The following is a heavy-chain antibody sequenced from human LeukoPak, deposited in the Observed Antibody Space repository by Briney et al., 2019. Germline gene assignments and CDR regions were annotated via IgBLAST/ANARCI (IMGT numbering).Heavy chain of an antibody. CDR1: GGSISSGGYY. CDR3: ARERRGPIVLMVYEIVD. J-gene: IGHJ4*02. D-gene: IGHD2-8*01. Sequence: SETLSLTCTVSGGSISSGGYYWSWIRQHPGKGLEWIGYIYYSGSTYYNPSLKSRVTISVDTSKNQFSLKLSSVTAADTAVYYCARERRGPIVLMVYEIVDWGQGTLVTVSS. V-gene: IGHV4-31*03. CDR2: IYYSGST.